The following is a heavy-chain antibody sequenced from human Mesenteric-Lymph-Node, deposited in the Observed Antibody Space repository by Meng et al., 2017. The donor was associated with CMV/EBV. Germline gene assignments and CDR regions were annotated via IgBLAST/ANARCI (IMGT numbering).Heavy chain of an antibody. CDR1: GFTFSHYG. J-gene: IGHJ4*02. CDR2: IRYDGSNK. Sequence: GESLKISCVASGFTFSHYGIYWVRQSPGKGLEWVAFIRYDGSNKYYADSVKGRFTISRDNSKNTLYLQMNSLRAEDTAVYYCAKDDYGGTTLDYWGQGTLVTVSS. V-gene: IGHV3-30*02. CDR3: AKDDYGGTTLDY. D-gene: IGHD4-23*01.